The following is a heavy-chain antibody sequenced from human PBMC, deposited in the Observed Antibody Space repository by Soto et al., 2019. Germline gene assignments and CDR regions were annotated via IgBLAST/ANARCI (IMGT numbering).Heavy chain of an antibody. CDR2: INPSGGST. Sequence: ASVKVSCKASGYTFTSYYMHWVRQAPGQGLEWMGIINPSGGSTSYAQKFQGRVTMTRDTSTSTVYMELSSLRSEDTAVYYCARDFQVAPAGPRRDYFDYWGQGTLVTVSS. J-gene: IGHJ4*02. CDR1: GYTFTSYY. V-gene: IGHV1-46*01. CDR3: ARDFQVAPAGPRRDYFDY. D-gene: IGHD6-13*01.